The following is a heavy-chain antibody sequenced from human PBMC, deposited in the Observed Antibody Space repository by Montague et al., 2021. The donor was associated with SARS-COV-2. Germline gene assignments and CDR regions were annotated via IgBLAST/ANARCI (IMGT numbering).Heavy chain of an antibody. V-gene: IGHV4-34*01. CDR1: GGSFGDDH. J-gene: IGHJ4*02. D-gene: IGHD3-22*01. CDR2: IKQSGST. Sequence: SETLSLTCGVYGGSFGDDHWSWVRQPPGKGLEWIGDIKQSGSTNXNPSLKSRVTISVDTSKNQFSLKLTSVTAADTAVYFCARGHLSVSMIVVVFPSASCHVDYWGQGALVTVSA. CDR3: ARGHLSVSMIVVVFPSASCHVDY.